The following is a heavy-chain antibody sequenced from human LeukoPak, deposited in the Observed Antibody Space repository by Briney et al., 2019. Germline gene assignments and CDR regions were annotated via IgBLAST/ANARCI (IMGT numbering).Heavy chain of an antibody. J-gene: IGHJ6*03. CDR1: GFTFSSYA. CDR3: AKDFDGSTWFGRNYMDV. Sequence: GGSLRLSCAASGFTFSSYAMCWVRQAPGKGLEWVSGISGSGGSTYYLDSVKGRFTISRDNSKNTLYLQMNSLRAEDTAVYYCAKDFDGSTWFGRNYMDVWGKGTTVTVSS. CDR2: ISGSGGST. V-gene: IGHV3-23*01. D-gene: IGHD6-13*01.